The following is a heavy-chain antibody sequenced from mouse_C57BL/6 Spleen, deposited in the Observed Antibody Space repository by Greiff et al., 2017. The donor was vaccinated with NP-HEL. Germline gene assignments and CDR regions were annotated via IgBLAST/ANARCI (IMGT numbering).Heavy chain of an antibody. CDR1: GYAFSSSW. D-gene: IGHD3-3*01. V-gene: IGHV1-82*01. J-gene: IGHJ2*01. Sequence: VQLQQSGPELVKPGASVKISCKASGYAFSSSWMNWVKQRPGKGLEWIGRIYPGDGDTNYNGKFKGKATLTADKSSSTAYMQLSSLTSEDSAVYFCARRGRGYYFEYWGQGTTLTVSS. CDR2: IYPGDGDT. CDR3: ARRGRGYYFEY.